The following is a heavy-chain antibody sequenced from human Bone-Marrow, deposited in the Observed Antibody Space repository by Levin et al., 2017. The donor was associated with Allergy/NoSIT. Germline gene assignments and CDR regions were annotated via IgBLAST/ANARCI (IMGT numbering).Heavy chain of an antibody. Sequence: LGASVKVSCRASGDIFTGYIHWVRQAPGRGLEYMGWISPDTGDSNYVQKFRDRVTMNRDTSTSAAYLDLSRLRSDDTAMYFCARSARHGYSYDWFDPWGQGTQVTVTS. D-gene: IGHD5-24*01. J-gene: IGHJ5*02. CDR2: ISPDTGDS. V-gene: IGHV1-2*03. CDR3: ARSARHGYSYDWFDP. CDR1: GDIFTGY.